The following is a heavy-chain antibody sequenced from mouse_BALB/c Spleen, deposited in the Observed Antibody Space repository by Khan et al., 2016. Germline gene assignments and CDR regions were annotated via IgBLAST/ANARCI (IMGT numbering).Heavy chain of an antibody. J-gene: IGHJ1*01. CDR3: ARGSTAPHWYVDV. V-gene: IGHV14-3*02. CDR1: GFNIKDTY. D-gene: IGHD1-2*01. CDR2: IDPANGNT. Sequence: VRLQQSGAELVKPGASVKLSCTASGFNIKDTYMHWVKQRPEQGLEWIGRIDPANGNTKYDPTFQGKATITEDTSSNTAYLQLSSLTSEDTAVYYCARGSTAPHWYVDVWGAGTTVTVSS.